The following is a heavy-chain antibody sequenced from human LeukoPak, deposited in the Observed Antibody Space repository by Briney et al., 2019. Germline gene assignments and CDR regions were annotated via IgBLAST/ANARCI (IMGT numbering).Heavy chain of an antibody. V-gene: IGHV1-2*02. CDR2: INPNSGGT. D-gene: IGHD3-22*01. Sequence: WASVKVSCKASGYTFTGYYMHWVRQAPGQGLEWMGWINPNSGGTNYAQKFQGRVTMTRDTSISTAYMELSRLRSDDTAVYYCARAEYYYDSSGYQGYFQHWGQGTLVTVSS. J-gene: IGHJ1*01. CDR1: GYTFTGYY. CDR3: ARAEYYYDSSGYQGYFQH.